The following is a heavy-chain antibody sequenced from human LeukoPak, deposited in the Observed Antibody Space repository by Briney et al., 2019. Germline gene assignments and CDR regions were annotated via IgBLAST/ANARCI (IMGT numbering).Heavy chain of an antibody. V-gene: IGHV1-24*01. J-gene: IGHJ3*02. Sequence: ASVTVSCKVSGYTLTELSMHWVRQAPGKGLEWMGGFDPEDGETSYAQKFRGRVTMPEDTSTDTAYVELSSLRSEDTAVYYCATERYYGSGNDAFDIWGQGAMVTVSS. D-gene: IGHD3-10*01. CDR1: GYTLTELS. CDR2: FDPEDGET. CDR3: ATERYYGSGNDAFDI.